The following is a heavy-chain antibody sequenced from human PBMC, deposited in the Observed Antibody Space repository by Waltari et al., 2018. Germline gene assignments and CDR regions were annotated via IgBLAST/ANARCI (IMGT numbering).Heavy chain of an antibody. D-gene: IGHD4-17*01. CDR3: ARRTVTTVDY. V-gene: IGHV4-38-2*01. CDR2: IYYSGST. Sequence: QVQLQESGPGLVKPSETLSLTCAVSGFSISSGYYWGWIRQPPGKGLEWIGSIYYSGSTYYNPSLKSRVTISVDTSKNQFSLKLSSVTAADTAVYYCARRTVTTVDYWGRGTLVTVSS. J-gene: IGHJ4*02. CDR1: GFSISSGYY.